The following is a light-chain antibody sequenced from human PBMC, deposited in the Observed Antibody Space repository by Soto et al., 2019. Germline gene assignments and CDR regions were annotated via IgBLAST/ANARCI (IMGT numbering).Light chain of an antibody. CDR1: QSINSNY. CDR2: GAS. J-gene: IGKJ4*01. V-gene: IGKV3D-20*02. CDR3: QQRSIPLT. Sequence: EIVLTQSPGTLSLSPGERATLSCRASQSINSNYLAWYQQKPGQAPRFIMYGASTRATGIPDRFSGSGSGTDFTLTVSRLEPEDSAVYYCQQRSIPLTFGGGTKVEIK.